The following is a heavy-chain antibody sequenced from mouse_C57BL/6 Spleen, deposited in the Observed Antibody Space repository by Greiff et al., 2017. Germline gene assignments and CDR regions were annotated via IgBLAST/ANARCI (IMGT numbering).Heavy chain of an antibody. Sequence: QVQLKESGAELVRPGASVTLSCKASGYTFTDYEMHWVKQTPVHGLEWIGAIDPETGGTAYNQKFKGKAILTADKSSSTAYMELRSLTSEDSAVYYCVYRRAYWGQGTLVTVSA. D-gene: IGHD5-1-1*01. CDR1: GYTFTDYE. CDR2: IDPETGGT. CDR3: VYRRAY. V-gene: IGHV1-15*01. J-gene: IGHJ3*01.